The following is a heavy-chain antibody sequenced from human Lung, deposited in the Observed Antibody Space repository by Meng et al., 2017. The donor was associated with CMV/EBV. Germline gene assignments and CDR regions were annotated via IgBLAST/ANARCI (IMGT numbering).Heavy chain of an antibody. CDR2: IRGDGKDI. D-gene: IGHD1-14*01. CDR1: EFTFSSHW. V-gene: IGHV3-74*01. CDR3: AREAGTFPGGFDI. Sequence: SXAASEFTFSSHWIHWVRQAPGKGLVWVSHIRGDGKDIGYAGSVKGRFTISRDNAKNTAYLQMNSLRAEDTAVYYCAREAGTFPGGFDIWGQGTTVTVSS. J-gene: IGHJ6*02.